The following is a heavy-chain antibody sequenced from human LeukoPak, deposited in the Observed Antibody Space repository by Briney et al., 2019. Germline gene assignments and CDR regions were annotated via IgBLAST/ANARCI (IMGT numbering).Heavy chain of an antibody. V-gene: IGHV1-24*01. J-gene: IGHJ3*02. CDR1: GYTLTELS. CDR3: ATDSPTDLGRFSDI. CDR2: FDPEDGET. D-gene: IGHD4-17*01. Sequence: GASVKVSCKVSGYTLTELSMHWVRQAPGKGLEWMGGFDPEDGETIYAQKFQGRVTMTEDTSTDTAYMELSSLRSEDTAVYYCATDSPTDLGRFSDIWGQGIMVTVSS.